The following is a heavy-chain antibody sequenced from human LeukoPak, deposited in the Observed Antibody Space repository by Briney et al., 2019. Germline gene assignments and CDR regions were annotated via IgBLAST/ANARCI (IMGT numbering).Heavy chain of an antibody. D-gene: IGHD1-26*01. V-gene: IGHV3-72*01. CDR1: GFTFSDHY. J-gene: IGHJ4*02. Sequence: GGSLQLSCAASGFTFSDHYMDWVRQAPGKGLEWVGRTRNKANSYNTEYAASVKGRFTISRDDSKNSLYLQMNSLKTEDTAVYYCARANSGSSGFDYWGQGTLVTVSS. CDR2: TRNKANSYNT. CDR3: ARANSGSSGFDY.